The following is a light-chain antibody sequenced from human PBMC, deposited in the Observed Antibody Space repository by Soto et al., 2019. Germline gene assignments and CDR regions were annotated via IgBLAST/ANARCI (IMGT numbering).Light chain of an antibody. CDR3: SSYTGDTTPV. V-gene: IGLV2-14*01. J-gene: IGLJ2*01. CDR1: SNDIGHYNS. Sequence: QSALTQPASVSGSPGQSITISCTGTSNDIGHYNSVSWYQQHPAKAPKLMISEVSNRPSGISNRFSGSKSGNTASLTISGLQAEDEADYYCSSYTGDTTPVFGGGTKLTVL. CDR2: EVS.